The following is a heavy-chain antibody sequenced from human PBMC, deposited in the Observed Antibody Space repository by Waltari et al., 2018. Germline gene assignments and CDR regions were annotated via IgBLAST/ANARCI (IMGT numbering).Heavy chain of an antibody. Sequence: EVQLVESGGGLAKPGGSLRLSCAASGFTFSSYWMNWVRQAPGKGLEWVSDINSGGGSTYYADSVKGRFTISRDNSKNTLSLQMNSLRAEDTAVYYCAKGSRSGYYRAHFDYWGQGVLVTVSS. J-gene: IGHJ4*02. CDR3: AKGSRSGYYRAHFDY. CDR2: INSGGGST. V-gene: IGHV3-23*04. CDR1: GFTFSSYW. D-gene: IGHD3-22*01.